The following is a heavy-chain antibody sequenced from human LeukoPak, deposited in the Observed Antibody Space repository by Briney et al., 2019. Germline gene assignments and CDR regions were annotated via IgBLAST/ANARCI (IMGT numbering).Heavy chain of an antibody. J-gene: IGHJ4*02. D-gene: IGHD6-19*01. CDR1: GGSISSGGYS. Sequence: PSQTLSLTCDVSGGSISSGGYSWSWIRQPPGKGLEWIGYIYHSGSTYYNPSLKSRVTISVDGSKNQFSLKLSSVTAADTAVYYCARGRLDVDYWGQGTLVTVSS. V-gene: IGHV4-30-2*01. CDR3: ARGRLDVDY. CDR2: IYHSGST.